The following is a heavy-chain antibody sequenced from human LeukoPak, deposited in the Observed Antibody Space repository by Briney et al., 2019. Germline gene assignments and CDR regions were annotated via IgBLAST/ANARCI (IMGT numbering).Heavy chain of an antibody. CDR1: GFTFSDYG. CDR2: ISFEGSET. V-gene: IGHV3-30*04. CDR3: ARDSLVHPDILATSYYLDS. J-gene: IGHJ4*02. Sequence: PGGSLRLSCAASGFTFSDYGMHWVRQAPGKGLQWVAVISFEGSETHYAESVKGRFTISRDNTKNTLDLEIISLRPEDTGVFYCARDSLVHPDILATSYYLDSWGRETLVTVS. D-gene: IGHD5-12*01.